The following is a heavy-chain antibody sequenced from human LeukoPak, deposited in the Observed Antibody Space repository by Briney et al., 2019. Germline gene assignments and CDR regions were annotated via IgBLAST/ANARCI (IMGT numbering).Heavy chain of an antibody. CDR3: AKRLGDQRAFDY. J-gene: IGHJ4*02. D-gene: IGHD2-21*02. Sequence: GGSLRLSCAASGFTFSNYAMSWVRQAPGKRLEWLSGISGTSGTINYADPVKGRFTISRDNSKNTVYLQMNSLRAEDTAVYYCAKRLGDQRAFDYWGQGTLVTVSS. V-gene: IGHV3-23*01. CDR1: GFTFSNYA. CDR2: ISGTSGTI.